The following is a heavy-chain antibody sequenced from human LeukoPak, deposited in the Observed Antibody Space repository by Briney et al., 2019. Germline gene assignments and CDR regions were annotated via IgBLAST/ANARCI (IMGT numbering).Heavy chain of an antibody. Sequence: ASVTVSCKVSGYTLTELSMHWVRQAPGKGLEWMGGFDPEDGEPIYAQKFQGRVTMTEDTSTDTAYMELSSLRSEDTAVYYCATGVPLQVGATNKDYYYYYGMDVWGQGTTVTVSS. D-gene: IGHD1-26*01. V-gene: IGHV1-24*01. J-gene: IGHJ6*02. CDR3: ATGVPLQVGATNKDYYYYYGMDV. CDR2: FDPEDGEP. CDR1: GYTLTELS.